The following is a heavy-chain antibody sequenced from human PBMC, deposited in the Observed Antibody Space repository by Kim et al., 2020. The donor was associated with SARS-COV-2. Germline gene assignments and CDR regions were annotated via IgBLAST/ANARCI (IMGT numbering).Heavy chain of an antibody. CDR2: IWHDGSHK. CDR1: GFTFSNYG. Sequence: GGSLRLSCAGYGFTFSNYGMHWVRQAPGKGLEWVAVIWHDGSHKFYVYSVKGLFTISRDNSKNTLYVQMNSLRIEDTAVYYCARDQVSQYFDLWGRGTLVTVYS. J-gene: IGHJ2*01. CDR3: ARDQVSQYFDL. V-gene: IGHV3-33*01. D-gene: IGHD4-4*01.